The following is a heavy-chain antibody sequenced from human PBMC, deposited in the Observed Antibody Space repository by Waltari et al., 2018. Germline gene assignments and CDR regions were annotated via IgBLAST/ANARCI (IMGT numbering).Heavy chain of an antibody. J-gene: IGHJ4*02. CDR3: ASGKDDILTGPPSG. CDR1: GGSISSYY. D-gene: IGHD3-9*01. V-gene: IGHV4-59*01. Sequence: QVQLQESGPGLVKPSETLPLTCTVSGGSISSYYWSWIRQPPGKGLEWIGYIYYSGSTNYNPSLKSRVTISVDTSKNQFSLKLSSVTAADTAVYYCASGKDDILTGPPSGWGQGTLVTVSS. CDR2: IYYSGST.